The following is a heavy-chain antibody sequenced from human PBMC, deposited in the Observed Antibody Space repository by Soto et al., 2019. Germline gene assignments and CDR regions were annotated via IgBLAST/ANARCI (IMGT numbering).Heavy chain of an antibody. CDR2: ISNDGGLK. V-gene: IGHV3-30*04. Sequence: GGSLRLSCAASGFTFTTYSIQWVRQAPGKGLGWGAVISNDGGLKYYADSGKGRFPISRDSSKNTLHRQMNSRRSDDPAVYHCARARSFGGPRSCYYFDFWGQGTLVTVS. D-gene: IGHD3-3*02. CDR1: GFTFTTYS. CDR3: ARARSFGGPRSCYYFDF. J-gene: IGHJ4*02.